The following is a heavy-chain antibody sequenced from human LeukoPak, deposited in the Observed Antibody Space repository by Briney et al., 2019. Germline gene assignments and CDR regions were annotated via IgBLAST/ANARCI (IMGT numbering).Heavy chain of an antibody. CDR3: ATGLVAYCSGGNCQETDY. CDR1: GYTLTELS. Sequence: GASVKVSCKVSGYTLTELSMHWVRQAPGKGLEWMGGFDPEDGETIYAQKFQGRVTMTEDTSTDTAYMELSSLRSDDTAVYYCATGLVAYCSGGNCQETDYWGQGTLVTVSS. D-gene: IGHD2-15*01. V-gene: IGHV1-24*01. CDR2: FDPEDGET. J-gene: IGHJ4*02.